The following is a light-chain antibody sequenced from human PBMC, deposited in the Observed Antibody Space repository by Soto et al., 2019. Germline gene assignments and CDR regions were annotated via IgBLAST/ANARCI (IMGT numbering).Light chain of an antibody. V-gene: IGLV5-45*03. J-gene: IGLJ3*02. CDR2: YKSDSDK. CDR1: SGINVGTYR. CDR3: MSWHSSAWV. Sequence: QPVLTQPSSLSASPGASASLTCTLRSGINVGTYRIYWFQQKPGSPPQYLLSYKSDSDKQQGSGVPSRFSGSKDASANAGILLISGLQSEDEADYYCMSWHSSAWVFGGGTKVTVL.